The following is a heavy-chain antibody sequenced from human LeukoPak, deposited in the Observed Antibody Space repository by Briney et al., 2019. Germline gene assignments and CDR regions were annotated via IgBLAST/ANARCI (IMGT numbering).Heavy chain of an antibody. CDR3: ARASWNWWFDP. CDR2: LDTSGST. V-gene: IGHV4-4*07. CDR1: GGSISSYY. J-gene: IGHJ5*02. Sequence: SETLSLTCTVSGGSISSYYWSWIRQPAGKGLEWIGRLDTSGSTNYNPSLKSRVTMSGDTSKKQFSLKLSSVTAADTAVYYCARASWNWWFDPWGQGTLVTVSS. D-gene: IGHD1-7*01.